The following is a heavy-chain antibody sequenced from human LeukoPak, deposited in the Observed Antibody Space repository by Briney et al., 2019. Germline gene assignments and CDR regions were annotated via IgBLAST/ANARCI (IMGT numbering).Heavy chain of an antibody. D-gene: IGHD3-10*01. CDR1: GGSISSYY. Sequence: SETLSLTCTVSGGSISSYYWSWIRQPPGKGLEWIGYIYYSGSTNYNPSLKSRVTISVDTSKNQFSLTLSSVTAADTAVYYCARFYGSGSYRGFDPWGQGTLVTVSS. CDR2: IYYSGST. CDR3: ARFYGSGSYRGFDP. V-gene: IGHV4-59*01. J-gene: IGHJ5*02.